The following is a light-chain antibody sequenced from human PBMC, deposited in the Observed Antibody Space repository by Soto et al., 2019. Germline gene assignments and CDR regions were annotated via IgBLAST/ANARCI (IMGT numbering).Light chain of an antibody. CDR1: QSVSSY. Sequence: EIVLTQSPATLSLSPGERATLSCRASQSVSSYLAWYQQKPGQAPRLLIYDASNRATGIPARFSGRGSGTDFTLTICSLETEDFAVYYCQQRSNRPWTFGQGTKVEIK. CDR2: DAS. V-gene: IGKV3-11*01. CDR3: QQRSNRPWT. J-gene: IGKJ1*01.